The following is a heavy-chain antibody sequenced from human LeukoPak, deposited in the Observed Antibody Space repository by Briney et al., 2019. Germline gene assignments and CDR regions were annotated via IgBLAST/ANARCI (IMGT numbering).Heavy chain of an antibody. J-gene: IGHJ4*02. Sequence: SVKVSCKASGGTFSSYAISWVRQAPGQGLEWMGGIIPIFGTANYAQKFQGRVTITTDESTSTAYMELSSLRSEDTAVYYCAGGKSDYQLLSFDYWGQGTLVTVSS. CDR2: IIPIFGTA. CDR1: GGTFSSYA. D-gene: IGHD2-2*01. CDR3: AGGKSDYQLLSFDY. V-gene: IGHV1-69*05.